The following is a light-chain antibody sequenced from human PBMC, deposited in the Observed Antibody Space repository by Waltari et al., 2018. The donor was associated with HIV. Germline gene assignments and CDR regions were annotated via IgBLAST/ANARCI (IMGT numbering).Light chain of an antibody. V-gene: IGLV2-14*03. CDR1: GKDLGAYDY. Sequence: QSALTQPASVSVPPGQSVTVSCSGSGKDLGAYDYVSWFQQHPDKAPQLIIFDVSKRPSGISDRFSASKSGNTASLTISGLQPEDEADYFCCSYTSSDTWVFGGGTKVTVL. J-gene: IGLJ3*02. CDR3: CSYTSSDTWV. CDR2: DVS.